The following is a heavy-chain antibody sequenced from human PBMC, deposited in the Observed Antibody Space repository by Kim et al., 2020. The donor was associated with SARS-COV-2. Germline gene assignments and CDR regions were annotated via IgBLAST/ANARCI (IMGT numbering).Heavy chain of an antibody. J-gene: IGHJ3*02. CDR2: INHSGST. D-gene: IGHD4-17*01. CDR1: GGSFSGYY. Sequence: SETLSLTCTVYGGSFSGYYWSWIRQPPGKGLEWIGEINHSGSTNYNPSLKSRVTISVDTSKNQFSLKLSSVTAADTAVYYCARGPYDYGDYGAFDIWGQGTMVTVSS. V-gene: IGHV4-34*01. CDR3: ARGPYDYGDYGAFDI.